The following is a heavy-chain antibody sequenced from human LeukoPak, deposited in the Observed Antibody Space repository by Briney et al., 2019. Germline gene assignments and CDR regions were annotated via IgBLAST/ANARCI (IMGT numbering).Heavy chain of an antibody. Sequence: SVKVSCKAFGGTFSSYAISWVRQAPGQGLDWMGGIVPLFRTPSYAQKFQARVTITADESTSTAYMELSSLRSEDTAVYYCARSLRYCSSTSCYSNAFDIWGQGTMVTVSS. CDR1: GGTFSSYA. V-gene: IGHV1-69*13. J-gene: IGHJ3*02. CDR3: ARSLRYCSSTSCYSNAFDI. D-gene: IGHD2-2*01. CDR2: IVPLFRTP.